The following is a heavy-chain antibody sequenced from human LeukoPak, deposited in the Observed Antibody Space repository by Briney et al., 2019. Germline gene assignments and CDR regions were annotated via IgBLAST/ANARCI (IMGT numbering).Heavy chain of an antibody. Sequence: PETLSLTCTVSGYSISSGYYWGWIRQPPGKGLEWIGSIYHSGSTYYNPSLKSRVTISVDTSKNQFSLKLSSVTAADTAVYYCARNSIDFWSGYFYYMDVWGKGTTVTVSS. CDR2: IYHSGST. J-gene: IGHJ6*03. D-gene: IGHD3-3*01. V-gene: IGHV4-38-2*02. CDR1: GYSISSGYY. CDR3: ARNSIDFWSGYFYYMDV.